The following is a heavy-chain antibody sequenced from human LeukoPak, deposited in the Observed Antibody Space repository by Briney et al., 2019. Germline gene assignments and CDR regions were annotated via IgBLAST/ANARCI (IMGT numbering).Heavy chain of an antibody. CDR1: GYSFTNYW. D-gene: IGHD1-26*01. CDR2: VYPGDSDT. V-gene: IGHV5-51*01. J-gene: IGHJ6*03. Sequence: GESLKISCKGSGYSFTNYWIAWVRQMPGKGLEWMGIVYPGDSDTRYSPSFQGQVTISADKSVSTAYLQWSSLKASDTAMYYCARTRGSYYSSYYYYYYMDVWGKGTTVTVSS. CDR3: ARTRGSYYSSYYYYYYMDV.